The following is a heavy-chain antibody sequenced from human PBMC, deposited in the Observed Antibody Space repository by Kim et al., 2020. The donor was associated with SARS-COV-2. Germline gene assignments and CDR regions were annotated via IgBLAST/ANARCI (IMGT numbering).Heavy chain of an antibody. D-gene: IGHD3-16*01. CDR1: GDTSSTSG. CDR2: INTKKGDT. J-gene: IGHJ4*02. CDR3: VRGPWGDINDY. Sequence: ASVKVYCKASGDTSSTSGFSWVRQAPGHGLEWMGWINTKKGDTNYVQKFQDRVTMTTDSSTTAAYMELRSLKFDDTAVYYCVRGPWGDINDYCGQGTLVT. V-gene: IGHV1-18*01.